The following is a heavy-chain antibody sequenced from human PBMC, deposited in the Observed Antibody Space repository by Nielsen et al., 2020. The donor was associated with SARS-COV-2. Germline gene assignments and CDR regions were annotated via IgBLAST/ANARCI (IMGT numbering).Heavy chain of an antibody. V-gene: IGHV1-18*01. CDR3: ARVTVSGGATDY. Sequence: ASVKVSCKASGYTFNSYGISRVRQAPGQGLEWMGWINAYSGNTNYAQNLQGRVTMTTDTSTRTAYMELRSLGSDDTAMYYCARVTVSGGATDYWGQGTLVTVSS. D-gene: IGHD3-16*01. CDR2: INAYSGNT. CDR1: GYTFNSYG. J-gene: IGHJ4*02.